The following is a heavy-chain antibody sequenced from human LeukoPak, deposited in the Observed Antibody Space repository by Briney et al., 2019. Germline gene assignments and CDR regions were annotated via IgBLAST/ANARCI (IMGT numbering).Heavy chain of an antibody. V-gene: IGHV3-23*01. CDR2: ISGSGSST. Sequence: GGSLRLSCAASGFTFNSYAMTWVRQAPGKGLEWVSAISGSGSSTYYTDSVKGRFTISRDNSKNTLYLQMNSLRAEDTAVYYCARVTLQLGYCSDSSCPDAFDIWGQGSMVTVSS. J-gene: IGHJ3*02. CDR1: GFTFNSYA. D-gene: IGHD2-2*01. CDR3: ARVTLQLGYCSDSSCPDAFDI.